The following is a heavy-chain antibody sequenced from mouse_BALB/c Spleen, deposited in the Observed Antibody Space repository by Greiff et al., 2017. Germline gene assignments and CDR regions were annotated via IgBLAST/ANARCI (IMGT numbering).Heavy chain of an antibody. V-gene: IGHV2-6-7*01. CDR3: ARDLYYGSSHYYAMDY. J-gene: IGHJ4*01. D-gene: IGHD1-1*01. CDR1: GFSLTGYG. Sequence: QVQLKESGPGLVAPSQSLSITCTVSGFSLTGYGVNWVRQPPGKGLEWLGMIWGDGSTDYNSALKSRLSISKDNSKSQVFLKMNSLQTDDTARYYCARDLYYGSSHYYAMDYWGQGTSVTVSS. CDR2: IWGDGST.